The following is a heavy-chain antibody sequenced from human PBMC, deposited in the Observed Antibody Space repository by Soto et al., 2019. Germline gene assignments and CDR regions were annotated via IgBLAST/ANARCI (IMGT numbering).Heavy chain of an antibody. V-gene: IGHV3-21*01. J-gene: IGHJ1*01. Sequence: PGGSLRLSCAASGFTLSSYSMNWVRQAPGKGLEWVSTISSSGTFIYYADSVKGRFTISRDTAQNLLFLQMDSLGAEDTAVYYCARRLTGTDCTTARCYYSQHWGQGTLVTVSS. CDR3: ARRLTGTDCTTARCYYSQH. D-gene: IGHD2-2*01. CDR1: GFTLSSYS. CDR2: ISSSGTFI.